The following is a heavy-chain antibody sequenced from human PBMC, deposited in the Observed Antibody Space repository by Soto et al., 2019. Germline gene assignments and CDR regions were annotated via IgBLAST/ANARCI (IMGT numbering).Heavy chain of an antibody. CDR2: IYYSGST. Sequence: SSETLSLTCSVSGGSISGYYWSWIRQTPEKGLEWIGYIYYSGSTNYNPSLKSRVTMLIDMSKNQFSLKLTSVNAADTAVYYCAAAPRYWGQGILVTVS. CDR3: AAAPRY. D-gene: IGHD2-15*01. V-gene: IGHV4-59*01. CDR1: GGSISGYY. J-gene: IGHJ4*02.